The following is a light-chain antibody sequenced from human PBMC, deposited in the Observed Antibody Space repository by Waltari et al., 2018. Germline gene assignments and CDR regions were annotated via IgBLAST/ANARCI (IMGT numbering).Light chain of an antibody. V-gene: IGLV2-23*01. Sequence: QSALTQPASVSASPGQSIPVSCTGASSDAGSYELVCWYQQHPGKAPKLIIYEGNKRPSGVSNRFSGFKSGNTASLTISGLQAEDEAEYYCSSNAGRGIVFGGGTKLTVL. J-gene: IGLJ2*01. CDR2: EGN. CDR3: SSNAGRGIV. CDR1: SSDAGSYEL.